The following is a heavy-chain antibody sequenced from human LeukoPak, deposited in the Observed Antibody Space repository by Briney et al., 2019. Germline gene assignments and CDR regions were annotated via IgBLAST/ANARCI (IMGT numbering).Heavy chain of an antibody. J-gene: IGHJ4*02. D-gene: IGHD2-21*01. CDR1: GFNFANYG. V-gene: IGHV3-15*01. CDR3: VTDLVIKGYFDY. Sequence: GGSLRLSCSTFGFNFANYGVSWFRQVPGKGLEWVGRIRRKTDGETTDHAAPVKGRFTISRDDSKNTLYLRMNSLKTEDTAVYYCVTDLVIKGYFDYWGQGALVTVSS. CDR2: IRRKTDGETT.